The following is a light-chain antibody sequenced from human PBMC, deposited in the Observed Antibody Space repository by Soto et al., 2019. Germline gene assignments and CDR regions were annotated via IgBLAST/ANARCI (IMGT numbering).Light chain of an antibody. J-gene: IGKJ1*01. CDR1: QTVLANSNNMNY. V-gene: IGKV4-1*01. Sequence: DIVMTQSPDSLAVSLGERATINCKSSQTVLANSNNMNYLAWYQQKPGQPPKLVIYWPSTRESEVPERFSGSGSGTDFTLTISRLQPEDVAVYYCQQYFKSPWTFGQGNKVEIK. CDR2: WPS. CDR3: QQYFKSPWT.